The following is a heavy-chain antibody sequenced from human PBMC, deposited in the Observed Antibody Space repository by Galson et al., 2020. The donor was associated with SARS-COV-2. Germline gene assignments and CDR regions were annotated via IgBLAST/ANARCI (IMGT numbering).Heavy chain of an antibody. D-gene: IGHD2-15*01. V-gene: IGHV1-18*01. J-gene: IGHJ6*02. Sequence: ASVKVSCKASGYTFTSYGISWVRQAPGQGLEWMGWISAYNGNTNYAQKLQGRVTMTTDTSTSTAYMELRSLRSDDTAVYYCARDLYCSGGSCYSNGMDGWGQGTTVTVSS. CDR2: ISAYNGNT. CDR3: ARDLYCSGGSCYSNGMDG. CDR1: GYTFTSYG.